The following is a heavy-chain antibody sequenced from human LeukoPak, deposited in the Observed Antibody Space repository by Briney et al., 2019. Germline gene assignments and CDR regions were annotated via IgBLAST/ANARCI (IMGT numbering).Heavy chain of an antibody. CDR1: GGSVNGYY. D-gene: IGHD3-22*01. J-gene: IGHJ4*02. CDR2: IKHDGST. Sequence: PSETLSLTCAVYGGSVNGYYWSWIRQPPGKALEWIGEIKHDGSTKYNSSLKSRVTISIDTSKNQFSLKLSSVTAADTAVYYCARVTGYVIEDYFDYWGQGTLVTVSS. V-gene: IGHV4-34*01. CDR3: ARVTGYVIEDYFDY.